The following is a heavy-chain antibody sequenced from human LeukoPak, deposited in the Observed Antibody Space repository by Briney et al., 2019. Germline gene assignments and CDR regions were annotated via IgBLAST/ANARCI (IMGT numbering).Heavy chain of an antibody. CDR1: GYSISSGYY. D-gene: IGHD3-10*01. J-gene: IGHJ4*02. V-gene: IGHV4-38-2*02. Sequence: SETLSLTCTVSGYSISSGYYWGWIRQPPGKGLEWIGSIYHSGSTNYNPSLKSRVTISVDKSKNQFSLKLSSVTAADTAVYYCARDLNYGSGKYYFDYWGQGTLVTVSS. CDR3: ARDLNYGSGKYYFDY. CDR2: IYHSGST.